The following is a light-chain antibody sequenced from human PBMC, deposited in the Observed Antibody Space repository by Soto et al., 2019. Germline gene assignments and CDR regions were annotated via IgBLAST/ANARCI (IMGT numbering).Light chain of an antibody. Sequence: QSALTQPASVSGSPGQSITISCTGSSSDVRGYDYVSWYQQHPGKAPKLIIYAVTNRPSGLSHRFSASKSANTASLTISGLQPEDEASYYCGSYTTSSTLIFGGGTKVTVL. J-gene: IGLJ2*01. CDR1: SSDVRGYDY. CDR3: GSYTTSSTLI. V-gene: IGLV2-14*03. CDR2: AVT.